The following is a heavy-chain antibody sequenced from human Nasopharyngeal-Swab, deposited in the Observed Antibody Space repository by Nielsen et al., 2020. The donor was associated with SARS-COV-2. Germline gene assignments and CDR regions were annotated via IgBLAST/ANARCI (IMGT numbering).Heavy chain of an antibody. CDR2: ISAYNGNT. J-gene: IGHJ5*02. CDR3: ARVGRYGWFDP. Sequence: ASVKVSCKASGYTFTSDGISGVRKAPGQGLEWMGWISAYNGNTNYAQKLQGRVTMTTDTSTSTAYMELRSLRSDDTAVYYCARVGRYGWFDPWGQGTLVTVSS. CDR1: GYTFTSDG. V-gene: IGHV1-18*01. D-gene: IGHD1-26*01.